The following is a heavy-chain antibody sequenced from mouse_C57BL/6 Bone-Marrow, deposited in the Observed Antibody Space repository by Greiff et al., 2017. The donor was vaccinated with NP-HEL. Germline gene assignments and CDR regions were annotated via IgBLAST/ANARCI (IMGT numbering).Heavy chain of an antibody. CDR1: GYAFSSYW. CDR3: ERWDWDYYAMDY. D-gene: IGHD4-1*01. Sequence: QVQLQQSGAELVKPGASVKISCKASGYAFSSYWMNWVKQRPGKGLEWIGQIYPGDGGPNLNGKFTGKATLTANRSCSTAYMQLSSVTSEDSAVYFCERWDWDYYAMDYWGQGTSVTVSS. J-gene: IGHJ4*01. V-gene: IGHV1-80*01. CDR2: IYPGDGGP.